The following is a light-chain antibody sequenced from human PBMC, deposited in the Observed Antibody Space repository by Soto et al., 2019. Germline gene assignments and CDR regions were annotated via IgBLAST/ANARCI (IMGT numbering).Light chain of an antibody. J-gene: IGLJ2*01. CDR1: TGAVTSNYY. V-gene: IGLV7-43*01. CDR2: SIS. CDR3: LLYYGGVHV. Sequence: QTVVTQEPSVTVSPGGTVTLTCASSTGAVTSNYYPSWFQQKPGQAPRALFYSISNKHSWTPARFSGSLLGGKAALTLSDVRPADEADYYCLLYYGGVHVFGGGTKLTVL.